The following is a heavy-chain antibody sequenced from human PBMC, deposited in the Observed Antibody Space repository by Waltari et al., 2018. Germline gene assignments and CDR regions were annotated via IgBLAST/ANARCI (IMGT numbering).Heavy chain of an antibody. CDR2: ISAHNGVT. V-gene: IGHV1-18*04. CDR3: ARDYSTSTPDRSDH. CDR1: GYSFPAYG. Sequence: QIQLVQSGPEERKPGASVKVSCKDPGYSFPAYGFSWARQAPGQGLEWLGWISAHNGVTKYAQKFLGRVSLTTDSSTRTAYMEMRSLRSDDTAIYYCARDYSTSTPDRSDHWGQGTLVTVAA. D-gene: IGHD2-2*01. J-gene: IGHJ4*02.